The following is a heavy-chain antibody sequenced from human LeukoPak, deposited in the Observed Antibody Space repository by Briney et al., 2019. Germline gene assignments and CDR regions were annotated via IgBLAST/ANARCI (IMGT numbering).Heavy chain of an antibody. D-gene: IGHD6-19*01. CDR1: GFTFDSNP. J-gene: IGHJ6*02. V-gene: IGHV3-23*01. Sequence: VSCLILSCSPLGFTFDSNPMSGFGKPSGQGLHKFSAISRSRGSTYYADSVKGRFTISRDNSKNTLYLQMNSLRAEDTAVYYCAKDQLNSSGWYFVDYYYGMDVWGQGTTVTVSS. CDR2: ISRSRGST. CDR3: AKDQLNSSGWYFVDYYYGMDV.